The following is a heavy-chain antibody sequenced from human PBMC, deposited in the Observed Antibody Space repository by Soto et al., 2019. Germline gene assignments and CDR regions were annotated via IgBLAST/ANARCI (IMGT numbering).Heavy chain of an antibody. J-gene: IGHJ6*03. CDR3: ARGGTNTIFGVAIHYYYMDV. CDR1: GGSISSGGYY. Sequence: QVQLQESGPGLVKPSQTLSLTCTVSGGSISSGGYYWSWIRQHPGKGLEWIGYIYYSGSTDYNPSLKSRVTISVDTSKNQFSLKLSSVTAADTAVYYCARGGTNTIFGVAIHYYYMDVWGKGTTVTVSS. V-gene: IGHV4-31*03. D-gene: IGHD3-3*01. CDR2: IYYSGST.